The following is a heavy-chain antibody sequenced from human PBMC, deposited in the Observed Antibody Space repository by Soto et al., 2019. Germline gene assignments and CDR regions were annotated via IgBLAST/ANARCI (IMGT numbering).Heavy chain of an antibody. CDR2: IYSSGNT. CDR1: GDSISSGLYY. Sequence: PSETLSLTCTVSGDSISSGLYYWTWIRQHPQKGLEWIGYIYSSGNTYYSPSFKSRVDIAVYSSQNQFSLRLTSVTAADTAVYYCARIVGGNWFDPWGQGTLVTVSS. D-gene: IGHD1-26*01. J-gene: IGHJ5*02. V-gene: IGHV4-31*03. CDR3: ARIVGGNWFDP.